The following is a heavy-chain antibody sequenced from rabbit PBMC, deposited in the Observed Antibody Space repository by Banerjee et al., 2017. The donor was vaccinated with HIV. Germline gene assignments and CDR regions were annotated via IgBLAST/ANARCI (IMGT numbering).Heavy chain of an antibody. CDR1: GFSFSSSYW. Sequence: QEQLEESGGDLVKPEGSLTLTCTASGFSFSSSYWISWVRQAPGKGLEWIACIYAGSSGTTSYASWAKGRFTISKTSSTTVTLQMTSLTAADTATYFCARDGSSYYPFNLWGPGTLVTVS. J-gene: IGHJ4*01. CDR3: ARDGSSYYPFNL. V-gene: IGHV1S45*01. CDR2: IYAGSSGTT. D-gene: IGHD8-1*01.